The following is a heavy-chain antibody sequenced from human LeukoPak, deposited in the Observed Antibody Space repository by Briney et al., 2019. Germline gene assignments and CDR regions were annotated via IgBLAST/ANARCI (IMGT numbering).Heavy chain of an antibody. CDR3: TTIRGSGWSYWYFDF. CDR2: IWYDGSNM. CDR1: GFPFSSYG. Sequence: PGGSLRLSCAGSGFPFSSYGMQWVRQAPGKGLEWVALIWYDGSNMYYADSAKGRFTISKDNSKNTLYLQMNSLRAEDTAVYYCTTIRGSGWSYWYFDFLGRGTLVTVSS. V-gene: IGHV3-33*01. D-gene: IGHD6-19*01. J-gene: IGHJ2*01.